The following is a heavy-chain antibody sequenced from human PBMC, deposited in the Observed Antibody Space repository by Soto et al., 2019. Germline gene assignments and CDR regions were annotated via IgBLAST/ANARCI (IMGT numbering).Heavy chain of an antibody. J-gene: IGHJ3*02. CDR3: AKPPSRYSYVPIEAFDN. CDR1: GFTFSSYG. V-gene: IGHV3-30*18. Sequence: GGSLRLSCAASGFTFSSYGMHLVRQAPGKGLGWVAVISYDGSNKYYADSVKGRFTISRDNSKNTLYLQMNSLRAEDTAVYYCAKPPSRYSYVPIEAFDNCGQGTMVT. D-gene: IGHD5-18*01. CDR2: ISYDGSNK.